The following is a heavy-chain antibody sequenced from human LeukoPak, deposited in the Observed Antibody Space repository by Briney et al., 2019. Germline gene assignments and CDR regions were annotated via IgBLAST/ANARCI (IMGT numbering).Heavy chain of an antibody. CDR1: GYTFTSYG. CDR3: ARDLRRYCSSTSCYIGSYFDY. Sequence: ASVKVSCKASGYTFTSYGIIWVRQAPGQGLEWMGWISAYIGNTNYAQKLQGRVTMTTDTSTTTASMELRSLRSDDTAVYYCARDLRRYCSSTSCYIGSYFDYWGQGTLVTVSS. J-gene: IGHJ4*02. D-gene: IGHD2-2*02. V-gene: IGHV1-18*01. CDR2: ISAYIGNT.